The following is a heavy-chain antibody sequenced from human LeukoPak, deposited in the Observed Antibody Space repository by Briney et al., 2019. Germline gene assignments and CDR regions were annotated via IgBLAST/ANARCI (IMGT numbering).Heavy chain of an antibody. CDR3: AKGNSASGNYRPFDY. Sequence: PGGSLRLSCAASASTFSSYTMSWVRQAPEKGLEWVSAISGGGTSYADSVKGRFTISRDNSKNTLYLQMNSLRAEDTALYYCAKGNSASGNYRPFDYWGQGTLVTVSS. J-gene: IGHJ4*02. CDR1: ASTFSSYT. D-gene: IGHD3-10*01. V-gene: IGHV3-23*01. CDR2: ISGGGT.